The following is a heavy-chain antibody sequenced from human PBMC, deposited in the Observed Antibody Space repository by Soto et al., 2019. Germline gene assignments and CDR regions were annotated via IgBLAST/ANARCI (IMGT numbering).Heavy chain of an antibody. CDR3: GRGVLPAATSHNWFDP. CDR2: IFYSGSS. V-gene: IGHV4-39*01. Sequence: PSETLSLTCTVSGGSISGSGYYWGWVRQPPGKGLEWIGSIFYSGSSHYNPSLKSRVTISVDTSKNQFSLKLSSVTAADTSLYYCGRGVLPAATSHNWFDPWGQGTLVTVSS. CDR1: GGSISGSGYY. D-gene: IGHD2-2*01. J-gene: IGHJ5*02.